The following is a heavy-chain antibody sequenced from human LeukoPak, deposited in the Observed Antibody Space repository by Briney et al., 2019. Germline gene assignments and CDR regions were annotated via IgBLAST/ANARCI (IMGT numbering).Heavy chain of an antibody. J-gene: IGHJ6*03. CDR3: ARVARAAISHYYYYYMDV. CDR2: IYYSGST. Sequence: PSETLSLTCTVSGGSISSHYWSWIRQPPGKGLEWIGYIYYSGSTNYNPSLKSRVTISVDTSKNQFSLKLSSVTAADTAVYYCARVARAAISHYYYYYMDVWGKGTTVTVSS. V-gene: IGHV4-59*11. CDR1: GGSISSHY. D-gene: IGHD2-2*01.